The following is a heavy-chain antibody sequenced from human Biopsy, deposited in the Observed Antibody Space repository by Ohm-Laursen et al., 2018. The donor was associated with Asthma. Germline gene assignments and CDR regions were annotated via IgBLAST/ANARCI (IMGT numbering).Heavy chain of an antibody. D-gene: IGHD6-19*01. Sequence: SLRLSCAAPGFAFDSYAMFWVRQAPGKGLEWVSVIYSGGTSDTADSVRGRFTISRDFYKNTLHLQMDSLRAEDTAVYYCARGDSSGWSHYYFDYWGQGTLVTVSS. CDR2: IYSGGTS. J-gene: IGHJ4*02. CDR3: ARGDSSGWSHYYFDY. V-gene: IGHV3-53*01. CDR1: GFAFDSYA.